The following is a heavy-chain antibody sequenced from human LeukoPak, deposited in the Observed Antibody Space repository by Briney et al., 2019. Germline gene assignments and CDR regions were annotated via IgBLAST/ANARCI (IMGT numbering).Heavy chain of an antibody. CDR1: GGSISSSSYY. D-gene: IGHD3-22*01. CDR2: IYYSGST. Sequence: PSETLSLTCTVSGGSISSSSYYWGWIRQPPGKGLEWIGSIYYSGSTYYNPSLKSRVTISVDTSKNQFSLKLSSVTAADTAVYYCARPSGPYYYDSSGYKLTGAFDIWGQGTMVTVSS. V-gene: IGHV4-39*07. CDR3: ARPSGPYYYDSSGYKLTGAFDI. J-gene: IGHJ3*02.